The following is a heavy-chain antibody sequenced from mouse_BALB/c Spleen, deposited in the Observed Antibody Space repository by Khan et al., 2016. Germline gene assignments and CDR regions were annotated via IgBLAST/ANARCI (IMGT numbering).Heavy chain of an antibody. CDR1: GFTFSDYY. D-gene: IGHD2-4*01. J-gene: IGHJ3*01. V-gene: IGHV5-4*02. CDR2: ISDGGSYT. CDR3: AREGLRREFAY. Sequence: EVELVESGGGLVKPGGSLKLSCAASGFTFSDYYMYWVRQTPEKRLEWVATISDGGSYTYYPDSVKGRFTISRDNAKNNLYLQMSSLKSEDRAMYYCAREGLRREFAYWGQGTLVTVSA.